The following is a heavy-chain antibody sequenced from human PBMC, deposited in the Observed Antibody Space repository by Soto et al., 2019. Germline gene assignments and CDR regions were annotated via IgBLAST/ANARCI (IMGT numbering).Heavy chain of an antibody. CDR3: ARDLGYYASDGYFDY. D-gene: IGHD3-22*01. CDR1: GFTFSDYY. J-gene: IGHJ4*02. CDR2: ISSSGNII. Sequence: PGESLKISCAGSGFTFSDYYMSWIRQAPGKGLEWVSYISSSGNIIYYADSVKGRFTISRDNAKNSLYLQMNSLRAEDTAVYYCARDLGYYASDGYFDYWGQGTLVTVSS. V-gene: IGHV3-11*01.